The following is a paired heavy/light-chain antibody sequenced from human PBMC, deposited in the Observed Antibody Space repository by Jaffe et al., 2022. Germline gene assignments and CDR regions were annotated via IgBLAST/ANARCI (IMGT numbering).Light chain of an antibody. CDR2: AAS. Sequence: AIRMTQSPSSLSASTGDRVTITCRASQGISSYLAWYQQKPGKAPKLLIYAASTLQSGVPSRFSGSGSGTDFTLTISCLQSEDFATYYCQQYYSYPPTFGQGTRLEIK. CDR3: QQYYSYPPT. CDR1: QGISSY. J-gene: IGKJ5*01. V-gene: IGKV1-8*01.
Heavy chain of an antibody. CDR3: ARGPQITLMARGSKYYYYYMDV. J-gene: IGHJ6*03. CDR2: INHSGST. Sequence: QVQLQQWGAGLLKPSETLSLTCAVYGGSFSGYYWSWIRQPPGKGLEWIGEINHSGSTNYNPSLKSRVTISVDTSKNQFSLKLSSVTAADTAVYYCARGPQITLMARGSKYYYYYMDVWGKGTTVTVSS. CDR1: GGSFSGYY. V-gene: IGHV4-34*01.